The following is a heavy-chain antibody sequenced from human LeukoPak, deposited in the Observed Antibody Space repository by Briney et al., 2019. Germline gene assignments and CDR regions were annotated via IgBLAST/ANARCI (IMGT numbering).Heavy chain of an antibody. D-gene: IGHD2-2*01. J-gene: IGHJ4*02. Sequence: GGYLRLSCAAPGFTFSDYYMSWIRQAPGKGLKRVSYIGSSSSYTNYADSVKGRFTISRDNAKNSLYLQMNSLRAEDTAFFFQAEDGIRDCSSTSCSAEDYWGQGTLVTVSS. CDR1: GFTFSDYY. CDR3: AEDGIRDCSSTSCSAEDY. V-gene: IGHV3-11*06. CDR2: IGSSSSYT.